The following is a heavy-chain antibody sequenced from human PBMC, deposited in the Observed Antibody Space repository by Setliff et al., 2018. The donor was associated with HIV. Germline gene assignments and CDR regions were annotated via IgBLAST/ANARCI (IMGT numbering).Heavy chain of an antibody. CDR2: IYYSGTA. D-gene: IGHD5-18*01. J-gene: IGHJ4*02. V-gene: IGHV4-39*01. Sequence: SETLSLTCSVFGGSFSDYYWGWIRQPPGKGLEWIGSIYYSGTAYYNPSLKSRVTISVDTSKNQFSLKLNSVTAADTAVYYCARTRGYTYGYIDSWAQGTLVTGSS. CDR1: GGSFSDYY. CDR3: ARTRGYTYGYIDS.